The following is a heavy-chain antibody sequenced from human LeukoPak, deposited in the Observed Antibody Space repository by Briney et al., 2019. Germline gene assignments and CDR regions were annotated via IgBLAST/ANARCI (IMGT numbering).Heavy chain of an antibody. CDR3: ASDYYYDSSGYPNLYYMDV. CDR2: MYHSGST. V-gene: IGHV4-38-2*02. J-gene: IGHJ6*03. D-gene: IGHD3-22*01. CDR1: GYSISSGHY. Sequence: PSETLSPTCTVSGYSISSGHYWGWIRQPPGKGLEWIGSMYHSGSTYYNPPLKSRVTISEDTSKNQFSLKLRSVTAADTAVYYCASDYYYDSSGYPNLYYMDVWGKGTTVTTSS.